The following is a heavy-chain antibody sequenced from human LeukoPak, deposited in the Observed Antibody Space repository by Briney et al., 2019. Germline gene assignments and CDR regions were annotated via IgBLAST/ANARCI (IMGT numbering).Heavy chain of an antibody. V-gene: IGHV1-2*02. D-gene: IGHD4-17*01. CDR2: INPNSGGT. Sequence: GASVKVSCKASGYTFTDYYMHWVRQAPGQGLEWMGWINPNSGGTNYAQKFQGRVTMTRDTSISTAYMELSRLRSEDTAVYYCATVSDYGDSRGDNWFDPWGQGTLVTVSS. J-gene: IGHJ5*02. CDR3: ATVSDYGDSRGDNWFDP. CDR1: GYTFTDYY.